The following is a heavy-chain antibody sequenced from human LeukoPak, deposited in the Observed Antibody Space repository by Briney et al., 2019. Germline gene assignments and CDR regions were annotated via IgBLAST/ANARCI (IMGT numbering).Heavy chain of an antibody. CDR1: GGTFSSYA. D-gene: IGHD6-19*01. V-gene: IGHV1-69*04. Sequence: SVTVSCKASGGTFSSYAISWVRQAPGQGLEWMGRIIPILGIANYAQKFQGRVTITADKSTSTAYMELSSLRSEDTAVYYCARGNSGWRYDSIDYWGQGTLVTVSS. CDR2: IIPILGIA. CDR3: ARGNSGWRYDSIDY. J-gene: IGHJ4*02.